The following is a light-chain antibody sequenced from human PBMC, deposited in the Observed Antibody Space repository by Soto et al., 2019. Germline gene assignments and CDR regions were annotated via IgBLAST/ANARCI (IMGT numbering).Light chain of an antibody. CDR1: QRVSSRY. J-gene: IGKJ1*01. CDR2: GAS. CDR3: QQYGNSRCT. Sequence: ELVLTQSPGTLSLSPGERATLSCRASQRVSSRYLAWYQQKPGQAPRLLISGASTRATVIPDRFSGSGSGTDFTLNISRLEPEHFAVYYCQQYGNSRCTFGQGTKVESK. V-gene: IGKV3-20*01.